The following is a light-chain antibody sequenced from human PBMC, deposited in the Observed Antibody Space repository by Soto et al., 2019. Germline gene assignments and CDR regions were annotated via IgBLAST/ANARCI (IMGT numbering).Light chain of an antibody. Sequence: QSALTQPASVSGSPGQSITISCTGTSSDVGDYKYVSWYQQHPGKAPKLVIYEVSNRPLGVSNRFSGSKSGNAASLTISGLQAEDEADYYCSSYRGTITVFGGGTKLTVL. V-gene: IGLV2-14*01. CDR2: EVS. J-gene: IGLJ3*02. CDR1: SSDVGDYKY. CDR3: SSYRGTITV.